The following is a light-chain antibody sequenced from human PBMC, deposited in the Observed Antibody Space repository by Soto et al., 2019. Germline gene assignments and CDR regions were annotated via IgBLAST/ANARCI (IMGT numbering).Light chain of an antibody. J-gene: IGKJ4*01. CDR1: QSIISY. CDR2: AAT. V-gene: IGKV1-39*01. Sequence: DIQMTQSPSSLSASVGDRVTTTCRASQSIISYLSWYQQKPGKAPKLLIYAATTLQSGVPSSFSGSGSGTDFTLTLSSLQPEDSATYYCQQSYDILSFGGGTKVDIK. CDR3: QQSYDILS.